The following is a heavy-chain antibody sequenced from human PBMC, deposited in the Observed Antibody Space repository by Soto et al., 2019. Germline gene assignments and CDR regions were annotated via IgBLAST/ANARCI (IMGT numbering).Heavy chain of an antibody. D-gene: IGHD3-22*01. CDR2: ISYDGSNK. J-gene: IGHJ5*02. CDR3: AKDIYDSSPGWFDP. Sequence: PGGSLRLSCAASGFTFSSYGMHWVRQAPGKGLEWVAVISYDGSNKYYADSAKGRSTISRDNSKNTLYLQMNSLRAEDTAVYYCAKDIYDSSPGWFDPWGQGTLVTVSS. V-gene: IGHV3-30*18. CDR1: GFTFSSYG.